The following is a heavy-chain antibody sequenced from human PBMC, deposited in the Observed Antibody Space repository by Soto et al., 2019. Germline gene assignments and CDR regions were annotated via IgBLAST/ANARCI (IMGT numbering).Heavy chain of an antibody. D-gene: IGHD5-18*01. V-gene: IGHV3-49*04. CDR1: GFTLGDYA. CDR2: IRSKADGGTT. CDR3: TREDSYHYYYYGMDV. Sequence: GGSLRLSCTASGFTLGDYAITWARQAPGKGLEWVGFIRSKADGGTTEYAASVKGRFTITRDDSKSIAYLQMNSLKTEDTAVYYCTREDSYHYYYYGMDVWRQGT. J-gene: IGHJ6*02.